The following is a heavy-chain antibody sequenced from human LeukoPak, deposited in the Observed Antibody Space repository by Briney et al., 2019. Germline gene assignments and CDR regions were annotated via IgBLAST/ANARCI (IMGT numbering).Heavy chain of an antibody. CDR2: ISAYNGNT. J-gene: IGHJ6*03. Sequence: ASVKVSCKASGYTFTSYGISWVRQAPGQGLEWMGWISAYNGNTNYAQKLQGRVTMTTDTSTSTAYMELRSLRSDDTAVYYCARGKYCGGDCYSGCYMDVWGKGTTVTVSS. V-gene: IGHV1-18*01. CDR3: ARGKYCGGDCYSGCYMDV. CDR1: GYTFTSYG. D-gene: IGHD2-21*02.